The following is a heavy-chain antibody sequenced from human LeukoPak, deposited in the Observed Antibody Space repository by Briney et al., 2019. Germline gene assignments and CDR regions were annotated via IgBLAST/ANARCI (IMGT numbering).Heavy chain of an antibody. CDR1: GFTFSNYA. D-gene: IGHD2-2*01. V-gene: IGHV3-30*04. Sequence: GGSLRLSCAASGFTFSNYAMHWVRQAPGKGLAWVALIPHDGSNQYYVDSVKGRFTISRDNSKNTLYLLMNSLRVDDTAVYYCAREKDCNGANCYDAFDYWGQGVLVAVSS. CDR2: IPHDGSNQ. J-gene: IGHJ4*02. CDR3: AREKDCNGANCYDAFDY.